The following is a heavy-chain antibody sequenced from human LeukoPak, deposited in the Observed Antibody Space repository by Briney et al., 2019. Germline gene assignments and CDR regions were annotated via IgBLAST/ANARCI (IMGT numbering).Heavy chain of an antibody. CDR3: AKDGGEPYYYDSSGYYFDY. CDR1: GFTFSSYS. J-gene: IGHJ4*02. D-gene: IGHD3-22*01. V-gene: IGHV3-23*01. Sequence: PGGSLRLSCAASGFTFSSYSMNWVRQAPGKGLEWVSAISGSGGSTYYADSVKGRFTISRDNSKNTLYLQMNSLRAEDTAVYYCAKDGGEPYYYDSSGYYFDYWGQGTLVTVSS. CDR2: ISGSGGST.